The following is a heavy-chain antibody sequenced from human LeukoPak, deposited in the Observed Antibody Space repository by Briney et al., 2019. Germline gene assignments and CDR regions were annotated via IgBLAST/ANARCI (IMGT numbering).Heavy chain of an antibody. Sequence: SETLSLTCTVSGGSISSYFWCWIRQPPGKGLEWIGYIYNTGSTNYNPSLKSRLSISVDTSKNQFSLKLSSVTAADTAVYYCARYWLWSFDYWGQGALVTVSS. V-gene: IGHV4-59*08. CDR1: GGSISSYF. CDR2: IYNTGST. CDR3: ARYWLWSFDY. D-gene: IGHD2-21*01. J-gene: IGHJ4*02.